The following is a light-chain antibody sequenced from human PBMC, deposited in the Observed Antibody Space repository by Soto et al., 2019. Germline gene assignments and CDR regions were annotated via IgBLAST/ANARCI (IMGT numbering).Light chain of an antibody. Sequence: DTVMTQSPDSLPGSLAERATIYCKSSQDIYYSSNNKNYLAWYQQKPGRPPKLLIYWASTRESGVPDRFSGSGSGTDFTLTISSLQAEDVAVYYCQQYYSTPLTFGGGTKVEIK. CDR2: WAS. J-gene: IGKJ4*01. CDR3: QQYYSTPLT. V-gene: IGKV4-1*01. CDR1: QDIYYSSNNKNY.